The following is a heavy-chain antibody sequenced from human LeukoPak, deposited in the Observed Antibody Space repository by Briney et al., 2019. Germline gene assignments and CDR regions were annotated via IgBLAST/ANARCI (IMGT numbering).Heavy chain of an antibody. CDR3: AKDTPSPNSGYYHY. V-gene: IGHV3-30*18. CDR1: GFTFGSSS. CDR2: ISHDGTNK. D-gene: IGHD2/OR15-2a*01. Sequence: PGRSLRLSCATSGFTFGSSSMHWVRQAPGKGLEWVSTISHDGTNKNYGDSVKGRFTISRDNSKNTLYVQMNNLRVEDTAVYFCAKDTPSPNSGYYHYWGQGTLVTVSS. J-gene: IGHJ4*02.